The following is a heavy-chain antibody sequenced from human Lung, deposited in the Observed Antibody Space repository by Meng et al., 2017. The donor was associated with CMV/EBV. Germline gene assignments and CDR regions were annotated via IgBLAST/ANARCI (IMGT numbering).Heavy chain of an antibody. CDR2: MNPNSGNT. V-gene: IGHV1-8*01. CDR3: ARTRIEVEPDGRKIKYYNYGMDV. J-gene: IGHJ6*01. D-gene: IGHD2-2*01. Sequence: ASVKVSCKASGYTFTTYDINWVRQATGQGLEWMGWMNPNSGNTGYAQKFQGRVTLTRVTSISTAYMELSSLTSDDMAVYYCARTRIEVEPDGRKIKYYNYGMDVWGQGXTVTVSS. CDR1: GYTFTTYD.